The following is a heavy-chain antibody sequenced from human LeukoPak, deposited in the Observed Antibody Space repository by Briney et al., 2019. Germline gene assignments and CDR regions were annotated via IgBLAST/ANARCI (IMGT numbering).Heavy chain of an antibody. J-gene: IGHJ4*02. V-gene: IGHV3-23*01. Sequence: GGSLRLSCAASGFTFSTYTMYWVRHPPGKRLEWVSIIGSSGGGIHYADSVKGRFTISRDNSKNTLYLQMNSLRAEDTAVYYCAKERDILTGYTPADYWGQGTLVTVSS. D-gene: IGHD3-9*01. CDR3: AKERDILTGYTPADY. CDR2: IGSSGGGI. CDR1: GFTFSTYT.